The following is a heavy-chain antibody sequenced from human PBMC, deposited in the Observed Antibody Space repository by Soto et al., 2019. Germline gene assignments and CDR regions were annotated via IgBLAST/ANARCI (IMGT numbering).Heavy chain of an antibody. CDR2: ISYDGSNK. D-gene: IGHD3-10*01. CDR3: AKDELGVPFDY. V-gene: IGHV3-30*18. CDR1: GFTFSSYG. J-gene: IGHJ4*02. Sequence: GGSLRLSCAASGFTFSSYGMHWVRQAPGKGLEWVAVISYDGSNKYYADSVKGRFTISRDNSKNTLYLQMNSLRAEDTAVYYCAKDELGVPFDYWGQGTLVTVSS.